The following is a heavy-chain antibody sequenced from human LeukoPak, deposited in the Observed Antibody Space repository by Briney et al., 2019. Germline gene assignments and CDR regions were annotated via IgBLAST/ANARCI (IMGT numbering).Heavy chain of an antibody. J-gene: IGHJ4*02. CDR2: ISSSGSTI. Sequence: PGGSLRLSCAASGFTFSSYEMNWVRQAPGKGLEWVSYISSSGSTIYYADSVKGRFTISRDNAKNPLYLQMNSLRAEDTAVYYCARDRVGGSDFDYWGQGPLVTVSS. CDR3: ARDRVGGSDFDY. CDR1: GFTFSSYE. V-gene: IGHV3-48*03. D-gene: IGHD1-26*01.